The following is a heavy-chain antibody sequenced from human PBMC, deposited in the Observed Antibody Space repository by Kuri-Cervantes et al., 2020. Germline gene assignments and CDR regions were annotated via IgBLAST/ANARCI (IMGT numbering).Heavy chain of an antibody. D-gene: IGHD5-18*01. CDR2: SNAGNGNT. CDR3: ARGAAMDPNYYYGMDV. CDR1: GYTFTSYA. V-gene: IGHV1-3*02. Sequence: ASVKVSCKASGYTFTSYAMHWVRQAPGQRLEWMGWSNAGNGNTKYSQEFQGRVTMTTDTSTSTAHMELRSLRSEDTAVYYCARGAAMDPNYYYGMDVWGQGTTVNVSS. J-gene: IGHJ6*02.